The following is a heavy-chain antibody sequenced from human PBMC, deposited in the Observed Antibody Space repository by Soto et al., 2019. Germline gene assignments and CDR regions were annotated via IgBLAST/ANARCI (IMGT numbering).Heavy chain of an antibody. CDR3: CRRSGSFDS. Sequence: GGSLRLSCAASGFTFNNYWMAWVRQAPGKGLECVANINQAGTDKYYVDSVKGRFTISRDNTKNSVYLQMNSLRGDDTAVYYCCRRSGSFDSWGQGTLVTVSS. D-gene: IGHD2-15*01. CDR1: GFTFNNYW. CDR2: INQAGTDK. J-gene: IGHJ4*02. V-gene: IGHV3-7*01.